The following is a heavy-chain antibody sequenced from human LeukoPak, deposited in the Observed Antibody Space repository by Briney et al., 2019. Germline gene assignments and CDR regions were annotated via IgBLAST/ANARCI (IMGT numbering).Heavy chain of an antibody. Sequence: PGGSLRLSCAASGFTFSSYGMHWVRQAPGKGLEWVAFIRYDGSNKYYADSVKGRFTISRDNSKNTLYPQMNSLRAEDTAVYYCAKDDTTYCSSTSCYYSRYMDVWGKGTTVTVSS. J-gene: IGHJ6*03. V-gene: IGHV3-30*02. CDR1: GFTFSSYG. D-gene: IGHD2-2*01. CDR3: AKDDTTYCSSTSCYYSRYMDV. CDR2: IRYDGSNK.